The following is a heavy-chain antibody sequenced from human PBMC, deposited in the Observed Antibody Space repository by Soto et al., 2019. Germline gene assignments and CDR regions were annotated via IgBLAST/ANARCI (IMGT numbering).Heavy chain of an antibody. D-gene: IGHD6-19*01. Sequence: RGSLRLSCAFYVFTLTSYSMNWVRQAPGKGLEWISFINKNGFTIYYADSVEGRFTISRDYAKNSLYLQMDSLRHEDTAVYYCARGAVTGTSLFDYWGLGTTVTGSS. CDR3: ARGAVTGTSLFDY. J-gene: IGHJ4*02. CDR2: INKNGFTI. CDR1: VFTLTSYS. V-gene: IGHV3-48*02.